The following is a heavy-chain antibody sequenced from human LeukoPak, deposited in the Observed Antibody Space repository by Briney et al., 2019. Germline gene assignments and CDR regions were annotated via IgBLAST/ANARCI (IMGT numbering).Heavy chain of an antibody. CDR2: ISDNGGGR. V-gene: IGHV3-23*01. J-gene: IGHJ4*02. Sequence: GGSLRLSCGASGFIFRNYAMSWVRQAPGEGLEWVSGISDNGGGRYYADSVKGRFTISRDNAKNMLYLQMNSLRAEDTAVYYCAKESGALGAPLYDYWGRGILVTASS. CDR1: GFIFRNYA. CDR3: AKESGALGAPLYDY. D-gene: IGHD4/OR15-4a*01.